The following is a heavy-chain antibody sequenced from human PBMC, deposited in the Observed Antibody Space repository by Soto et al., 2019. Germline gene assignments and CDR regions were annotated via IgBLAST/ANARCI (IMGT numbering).Heavy chain of an antibody. CDR2: IIPIFGTA. Sequence: QVQLAQSGAEVKKPGSSVKVSCKASGGTFSSYAISWVRQAPGQGLEWMGGIIPIFGTANYAQKFQGRVTITADESTSTAYMELSSLRSEDTAVYYCARDCSGGSCFSYYGMDVWGQGTTVTVSS. D-gene: IGHD2-15*01. V-gene: IGHV1-69*12. CDR1: GGTFSSYA. CDR3: ARDCSGGSCFSYYGMDV. J-gene: IGHJ6*02.